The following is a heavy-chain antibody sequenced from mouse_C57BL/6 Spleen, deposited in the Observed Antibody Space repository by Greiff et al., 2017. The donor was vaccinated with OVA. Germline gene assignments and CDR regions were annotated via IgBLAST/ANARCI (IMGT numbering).Heavy chain of an antibody. Sequence: VQLQQPGAELVMPGASVKLSCKASGYTFTSYWMHWVKQRPGQGLEWIGEIDPSDSYTNYNQKFKGKSTLTVDKSSSTAYMQLSSLTSEDSAVYYCARFMVTTEAMDYWGQGTSVTVSS. J-gene: IGHJ4*01. CDR2: IDPSDSYT. CDR3: ARFMVTTEAMDY. D-gene: IGHD2-2*01. CDR1: GYTFTSYW. V-gene: IGHV1-69*01.